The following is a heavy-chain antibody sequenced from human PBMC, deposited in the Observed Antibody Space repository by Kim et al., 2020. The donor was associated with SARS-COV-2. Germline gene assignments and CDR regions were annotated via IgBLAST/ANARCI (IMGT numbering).Heavy chain of an antibody. CDR1: GFTFSSYS. CDR3: AKGNITVYYYGMDV. J-gene: IGHJ6*02. V-gene: IGHV3-9*01. CDR2: ISWNSGSI. Sequence: GGSLRLSCAASGFTFSSYSMNWVRQAPGKGLEWVSGISWNSGSIGYADSVKGRFTISRDNAKNSLYLQMNSLRAEDTALYYCAKGNITVYYYGMDVWGQGTTVTVSS. D-gene: IGHD3-10*01.